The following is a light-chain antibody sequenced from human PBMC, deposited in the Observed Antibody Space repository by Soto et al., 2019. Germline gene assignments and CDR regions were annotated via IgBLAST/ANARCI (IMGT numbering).Light chain of an antibody. J-gene: IGKJ2*01. CDR1: QSVDSNY. CDR2: GAA. V-gene: IGKV3-20*01. CDR3: QQYSSSLLLT. Sequence: EIVLTQSPGTLSLSPGERAILSCRASQSVDSNYLAWYQQKPDQAPRLLIYGAASRAAAVPDRFSGSGSGTDFTLTISRLEPEDFAVYYCQQYSSSLLLTFGQGTKLEIK.